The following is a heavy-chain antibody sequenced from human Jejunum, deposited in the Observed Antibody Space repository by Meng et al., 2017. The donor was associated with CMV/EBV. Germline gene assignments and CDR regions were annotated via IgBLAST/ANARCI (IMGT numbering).Heavy chain of an antibody. CDR3: ARRGGLDV. D-gene: IGHD3-16*01. V-gene: IGHV3-30*02. CDR2: IEYDGSTK. J-gene: IGHJ6*02. CDR1: GFTFIPYG. Sequence: SSAASGFTFIPYGIHWVRQAPGKGLEWVSFIEYDGSTKNYADSVEGRFTISRDNSKNTVYLQMNSLRPEDTAVFYCARRGGLDVWGQGTTVTVSS.